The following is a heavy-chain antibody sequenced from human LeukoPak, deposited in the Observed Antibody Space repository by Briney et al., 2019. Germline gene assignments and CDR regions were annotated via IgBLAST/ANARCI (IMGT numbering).Heavy chain of an antibody. V-gene: IGHV1-18*01. CDR2: ISAYNGNT. CDR3: ARVPPSHYYDMYYFDY. J-gene: IGHJ4*02. Sequence: GASVKVSCKASGYTFTSYGISWVRQAPGQGLEWMGWISAYNGNTNYAQKLQGRVTMTTDTSTSTAYMELRSLRSDDTAVYYCARVPPSHYYDMYYFDYWGQGTLVTVSS. CDR1: GYTFTSYG. D-gene: IGHD3-22*01.